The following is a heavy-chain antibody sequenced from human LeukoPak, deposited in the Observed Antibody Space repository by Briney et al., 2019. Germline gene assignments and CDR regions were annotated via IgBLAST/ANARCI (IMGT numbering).Heavy chain of an antibody. Sequence: ETLSLTCTVSGGSISSYYWSWIRQPPGKGLEWIGYIYYSGSTNYNPSLKSRVTISVDTSKNQFSLKLSSVTAADTAVYYCARADSTYYYGSGSRPYGMDVWGQGTTVTVSS. V-gene: IGHV4-59*01. CDR1: GGSISSYY. D-gene: IGHD3-10*01. CDR3: ARADSTYYYGSGSRPYGMDV. J-gene: IGHJ6*02. CDR2: IYYSGST.